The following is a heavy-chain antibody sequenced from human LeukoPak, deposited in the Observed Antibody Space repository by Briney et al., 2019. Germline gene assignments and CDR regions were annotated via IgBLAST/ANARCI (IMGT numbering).Heavy chain of an antibody. CDR3: AKDPYSGYDSGPEGDY. J-gene: IGHJ4*02. CDR1: GFTFSSYG. Sequence: GGSLRLSCAASGFTFSSYGMHWVRQAPGKGLEWVAVISYDGSNKYYADSVKGRFTISRDNSKNTLYPQMNSLRAEDTAVYYCAKDPYSGYDSGPEGDYWGQGTLVTVSS. D-gene: IGHD5-12*01. V-gene: IGHV3-30*18. CDR2: ISYDGSNK.